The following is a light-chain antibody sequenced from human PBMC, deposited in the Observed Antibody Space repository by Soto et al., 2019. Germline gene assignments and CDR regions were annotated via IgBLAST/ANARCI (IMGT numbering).Light chain of an antibody. CDR2: EVT. CDR3: FSYAGDSVYV. CDR1: NSDVGSYNL. V-gene: IGLV2-23*02. J-gene: IGLJ1*01. Sequence: QSVLTQPASVSGSPRQSITISCTGTNSDVGSYNLVSWFPQHPGKAPKLVIYEVTKRPSGVSDRFSGSMSGNTASLTISGLQAEDEADYYCFSYAGDSVYVFGTGTKVTVL.